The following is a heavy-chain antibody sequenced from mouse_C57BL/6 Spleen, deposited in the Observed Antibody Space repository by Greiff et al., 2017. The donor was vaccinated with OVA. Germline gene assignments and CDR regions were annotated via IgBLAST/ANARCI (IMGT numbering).Heavy chain of an antibody. Sequence: DVMLVESGEGLVKPGGSLKLSCAASGFTFSSYAMSWVRQTPEKRLEWVAYISSGGDYIYYAATVKGRFTISRDNARNTLYLQMSSLKSEDTAMYNSASGSGWYVDVCSTGTTVTVSS. CDR1: GFTFSSYA. V-gene: IGHV5-9-1*02. CDR2: ISSGGDYI. CDR3: ASGSGWYVDV. J-gene: IGHJ1*03.